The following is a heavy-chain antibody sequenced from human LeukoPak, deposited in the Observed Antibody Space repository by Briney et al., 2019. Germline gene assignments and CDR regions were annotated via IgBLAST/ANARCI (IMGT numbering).Heavy chain of an antibody. CDR3: AVDRRFKIFGY. CDR2: IKPDGSED. J-gene: IGHJ4*02. V-gene: IGHV3-7*01. D-gene: IGHD5-24*01. CDR1: GLAFSNFW. Sequence: PGGSLRLSCATSGLAFSNFWMYWVRQAPGKGLEWVASIKPDGSEDFYADSVKGRFNISRDNAKNSLFLQMTNLKAEDTAVYYCAVDRRFKIFGYWGQGTLVTVSS.